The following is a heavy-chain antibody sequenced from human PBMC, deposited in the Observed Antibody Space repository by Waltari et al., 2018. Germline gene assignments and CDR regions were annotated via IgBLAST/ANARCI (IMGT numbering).Heavy chain of an antibody. CDR3: ARGRIRGPRGLWFDP. J-gene: IGHJ5*02. Sequence: QVQLQQWGAGLLKPSETLSLTCAVYGGSFSGYYWSWIRQPPGKGLEWIGEINHSGSTNYNPSLKRRVTISVDTSKNQFSLKLSSVTAADTAVYFWARGRIRGPRGLWFDPWGQGTLVTVSS. D-gene: IGHD3-10*01. CDR2: INHSGST. CDR1: GGSFSGYY. V-gene: IGHV4-34*01.